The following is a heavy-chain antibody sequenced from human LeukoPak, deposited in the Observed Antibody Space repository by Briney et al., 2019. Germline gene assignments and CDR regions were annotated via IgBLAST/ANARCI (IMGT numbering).Heavy chain of an antibody. CDR2: IWYDGSNK. CDR1: GFTSSSYG. CDR3: ASRIVVVITTGYAFDI. V-gene: IGHV3-33*01. D-gene: IGHD3-22*01. J-gene: IGHJ3*02. Sequence: GRSLRLSCAASGFTSSSYGMHWVRQAPGKGLEWVAVIWYDGSNKYYADSVKGRFTISRDNSKNTLYLQMNSLRAEDTAVYYCASRIVVVITTGYAFDIWGQGTMVTVSS.